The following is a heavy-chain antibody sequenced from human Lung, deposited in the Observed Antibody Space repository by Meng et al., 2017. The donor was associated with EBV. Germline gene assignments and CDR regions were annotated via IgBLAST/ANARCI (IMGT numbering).Heavy chain of an antibody. CDR1: GGSFSGYY. CDR2: INHSGST. CDR3: ARALFDYYDSSGYYDY. J-gene: IGHJ4*02. Sequence: GPLQQWGAGLLKPSETLSLTCAVYGGSFSGYYWSWIRQPPGKGLEWIGEINHSGSTNYNPSLKSRVTISVDTSKNQFSLKLSSVTAADTAVYYCARALFDYYDSSGYYDYWGQGTLVTVSS. D-gene: IGHD3-22*01. V-gene: IGHV4-34*01.